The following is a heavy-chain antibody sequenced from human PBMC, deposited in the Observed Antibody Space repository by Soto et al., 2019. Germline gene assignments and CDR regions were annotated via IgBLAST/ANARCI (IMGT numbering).Heavy chain of an antibody. V-gene: IGHV1-8*01. CDR3: ARSKAGQWLAYYYYDMDV. CDR1: GYTFTSYD. D-gene: IGHD6-19*01. J-gene: IGHJ6*03. CDR2: MNPNSGNT. Sequence: ASVKVSCKASGYTFTSYDINWVRQATGQGLEWMGWMNPNSGNTGYAQKFQGRVTMTRNTSISTAYMELSSLRSEDTAVYYCARSKAGQWLAYYYYDMDVWGKGTTVTVSS.